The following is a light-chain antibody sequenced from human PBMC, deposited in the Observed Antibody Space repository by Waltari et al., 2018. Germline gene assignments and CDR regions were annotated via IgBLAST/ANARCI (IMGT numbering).Light chain of an antibody. CDR1: SSDVGAYNF. CDR2: SVT. Sequence: QSALTQPASVSGSPGQSLTISCTGTSSDVGAYNFSSWYQHRPGKAPKLIIYSVTKRPSGFSNRFSASKSGNTASLTISGLQADDEADYYCSSYTTSRIVIFGGGTNLIVL. J-gene: IGLJ2*01. CDR3: SSYTTSRIVI. V-gene: IGLV2-14*03.